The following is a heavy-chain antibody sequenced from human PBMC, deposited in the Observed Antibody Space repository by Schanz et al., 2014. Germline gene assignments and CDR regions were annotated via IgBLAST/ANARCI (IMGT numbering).Heavy chain of an antibody. Sequence: QVQLVQSGAEVKKPGASVKVSCKASGYTFTAYYMHWVRQAPGQGLEWMGRINPNSGATIYAQNFQGRVTMTRDTSISTAYMELSRLRSDDTAVYYCARGLVRYFAYWGQGTLVTVSS. CDR3: ARGLVRYFAY. CDR1: GYTFTAYY. CDR2: INPNSGAT. D-gene: IGHD2-8*02. V-gene: IGHV1-2*06. J-gene: IGHJ4*02.